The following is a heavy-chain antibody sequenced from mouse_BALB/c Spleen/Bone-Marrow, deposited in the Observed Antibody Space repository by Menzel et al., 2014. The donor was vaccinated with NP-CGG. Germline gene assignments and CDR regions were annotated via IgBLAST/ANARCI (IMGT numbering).Heavy chain of an antibody. CDR2: ISTYYGNT. Sequence: SGPELVRPGVSVKISCKGSGYTFTDYAMHWVKQSHAKSLEWIGVISTYYGNTNYNQKFKGKATMTVDKSSSTAYMELARLTSDDSAIYYCARESAYYGYFDYWGQGTTLTVSS. J-gene: IGHJ2*01. CDR1: GYTFTDYA. D-gene: IGHD1-1*01. V-gene: IGHV1-67*01. CDR3: ARESAYYGYFDY.